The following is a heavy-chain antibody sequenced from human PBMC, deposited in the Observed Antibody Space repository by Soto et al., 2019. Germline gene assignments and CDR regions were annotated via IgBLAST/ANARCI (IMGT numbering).Heavy chain of an antibody. V-gene: IGHV3-30*18. CDR3: AKVTQLAHFDY. J-gene: IGHJ4*02. D-gene: IGHD2-2*01. Sequence: GGSLRLSCAASGFTFSSYGMHWVRQAPGKGLEWVAVISYDGSNKYYADSVKGRFTISRDNSKNTLYLQMNSLRAEDTAVYYCAKVTQLAHFDYWGQGTLVTVSS. CDR2: ISYDGSNK. CDR1: GFTFSSYG.